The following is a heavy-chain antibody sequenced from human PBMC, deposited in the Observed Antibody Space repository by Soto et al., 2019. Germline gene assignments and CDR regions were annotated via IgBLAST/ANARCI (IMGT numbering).Heavy chain of an antibody. CDR2: IKQDGSEK. CDR1: GFTFSSYW. V-gene: IGHV3-7*01. J-gene: IGHJ4*02. D-gene: IGHD3-22*01. Sequence: PGGSLRLSCAASGFTFSSYWMSWVRQAPGKGLEWVANIKQDGSEKHYVDSVKGRFTISRDNAKNSLYLQMNSLGAEDTAVYYCASSRDSSGYYHPYYFDYWGQGTLVTVSS. CDR3: ASSRDSSGYYHPYYFDY.